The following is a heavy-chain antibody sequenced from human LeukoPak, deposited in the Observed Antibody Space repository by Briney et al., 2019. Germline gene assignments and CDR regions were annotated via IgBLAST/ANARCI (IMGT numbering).Heavy chain of an antibody. CDR3: ARLPSYRLGIFDY. D-gene: IGHD2/OR15-2a*01. CDR2: ITGSGGNT. J-gene: IGHJ4*02. V-gene: IGHV3-23*01. CDR1: GFTFSNYA. Sequence: TGGSLRLSCAASGFTFSNYAMSWVRQAPGKGLEWVSAITGSGGNTYYADSVKGRFTISRDNSKNTVFLQMNSLRAEDTAVYYCARLPSYRLGIFDYWGQGTLVTVSS.